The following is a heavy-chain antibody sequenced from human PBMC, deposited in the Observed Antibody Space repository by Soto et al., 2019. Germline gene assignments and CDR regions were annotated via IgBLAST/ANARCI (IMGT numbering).Heavy chain of an antibody. CDR2: IYYSGST. J-gene: IGHJ5*02. CDR3: ARMGYSNSAWFDP. Sequence: SETLSLTCTVSGGSISSSSYYWGWIRQPPGKGLEWIGSIYYSGSTYYNPSLKSRVTISVDTSRNQFSLKLSSVTAADTAVYYCARMGYSNSAWFDPWGQGTLVTVSS. V-gene: IGHV4-39*01. D-gene: IGHD6-6*01. CDR1: GGSISSSSYY.